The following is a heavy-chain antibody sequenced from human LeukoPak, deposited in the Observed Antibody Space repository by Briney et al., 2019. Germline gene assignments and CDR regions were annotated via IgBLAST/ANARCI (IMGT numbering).Heavy chain of an antibody. D-gene: IGHD3-22*01. CDR1: GFTFSSYS. CDR3: AKEVVVVITTPTEAGFDY. CDR2: ISSSSSTI. J-gene: IGHJ4*02. V-gene: IGHV3-48*01. Sequence: GGSLRLSCAASGFTFSSYSMNWVRQAPGKGLEWVSYISSSSSTIYYADSVMGRFTISRDNSKNTLYLQMNSLRAEDTAVYYCAKEVVVVITTPTEAGFDYWGQGTLVTVFS.